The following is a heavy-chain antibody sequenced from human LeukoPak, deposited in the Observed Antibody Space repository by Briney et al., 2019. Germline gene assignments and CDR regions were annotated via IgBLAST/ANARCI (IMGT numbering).Heavy chain of an antibody. Sequence: ASVKVSCKASGYTFTGYYMHWVRQAPGQGLEWMGWINPNSGGTNYAQKFQGRVTMTRDTSISTAYMGLSRLRSDDTAVYYCERDLLAAAGTGYWGQGTLVTVSS. CDR1: GYTFTGYY. CDR2: INPNSGGT. D-gene: IGHD6-13*01. J-gene: IGHJ4*02. CDR3: ERDLLAAAGTGY. V-gene: IGHV1-2*02.